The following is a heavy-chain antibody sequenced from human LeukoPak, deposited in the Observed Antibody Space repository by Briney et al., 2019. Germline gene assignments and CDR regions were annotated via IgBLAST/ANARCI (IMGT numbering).Heavy chain of an antibody. CDR3: ATGGRSGMAFDF. V-gene: IGHV3-53*01. D-gene: IGHD2-8*01. CDR1: GFIATSNY. Sequence: PGGSLRLSCSFSGFIATSNYMAWVRQSPGKGLQWISFIYGGGNTLYADSVRDRFSISRDNSKSTLYLQMSSLRVEDTAAYYCATGGRSGMAFDFWGQGTLVTVSS. CDR2: IYGGGNT. J-gene: IGHJ4*02.